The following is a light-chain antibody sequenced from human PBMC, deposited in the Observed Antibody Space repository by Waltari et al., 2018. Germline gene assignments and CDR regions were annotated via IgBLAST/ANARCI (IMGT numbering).Light chain of an antibody. CDR2: EVS. V-gene: IGLV2-14*01. J-gene: IGLJ1*01. Sequence: QSALTQPASVSGSPGQSITISCTGPSSDVGGSNYVSWYQQHPGKAPKLMIYEVSNRPSGVSNRFSGSKSGNTASLTISGLQAEDEADYYCSSYTSSSTLGVFGTGTKVTVL. CDR1: SSDVGGSNY. CDR3: SSYTSSSTLGV.